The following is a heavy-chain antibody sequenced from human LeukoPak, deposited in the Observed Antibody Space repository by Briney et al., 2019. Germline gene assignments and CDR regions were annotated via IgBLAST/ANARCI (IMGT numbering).Heavy chain of an antibody. CDR1: GFAVSSTY. Sequence: GGSLRLSCAASGFAVSSTYMSWVRQAPGKGLDWVSVIYSGGSTYYADSVKGRFTISRDNSKNMVYLQMNSLRAEDTAVYYCARLPGGRQLNWGQGPLVTVSS. D-gene: IGHD1-1*01. V-gene: IGHV3-53*01. CDR3: ARLPGGRQLN. J-gene: IGHJ4*02. CDR2: IYSGGST.